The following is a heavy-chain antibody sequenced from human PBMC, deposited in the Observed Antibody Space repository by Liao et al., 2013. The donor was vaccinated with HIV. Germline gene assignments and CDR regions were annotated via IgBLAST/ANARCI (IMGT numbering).Heavy chain of an antibody. CDR2: INHSGST. J-gene: IGHJ4*02. CDR3: ARGLGDERRNF. Sequence: QVQLQQWGAGLLKPSETLSLTCAVYGGSFSGYYWSWIRQPPGKGLEWIGEINHSGSTNYNPSLKSRLTISIDTSDNLFSLKLSSVTAADTAVYYCARGLGDERRNFWGQGTLVTVSS. CDR1: GGSFSGYY. D-gene: IGHD3-10*01. V-gene: IGHV4-34*01.